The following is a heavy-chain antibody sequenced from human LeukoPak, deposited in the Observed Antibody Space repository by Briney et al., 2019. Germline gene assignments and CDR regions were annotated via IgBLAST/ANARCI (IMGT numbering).Heavy chain of an antibody. CDR3: AKSIAAAQVGYGMDV. V-gene: IGHV3-9*01. D-gene: IGHD6-13*01. CDR1: GFTFDDYA. J-gene: IGHJ6*02. CDR2: ISWNSGSI. Sequence: SLRLSCAASGFTFDDYAMHWVRQAPGKGLEWVSGISWNSGSIGYADSVKGRFTIPRDNAKNSLYLQMNSLRAEDTALYYCAKSIAAAQVGYGMDVWGQGTTVTVSS.